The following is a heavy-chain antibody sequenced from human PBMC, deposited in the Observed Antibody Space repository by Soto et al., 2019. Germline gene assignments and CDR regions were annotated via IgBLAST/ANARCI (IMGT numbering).Heavy chain of an antibody. CDR1: GYTFTAYW. V-gene: IGHV5-51*01. J-gene: IGHJ3*02. D-gene: IGHD6-25*01. Sequence: SXESLNISCKGSGYTFTAYWIGWVRQMPGKGLEWMGIIYPGDSDTRYSPSFQGQVTISADKSISTAYLQWSSLKASDTAMFYCARGGYSGNSKDPFYIWGPGTMVTVSS. CDR3: ARGGYSGNSKDPFYI. CDR2: IYPGDSDT.